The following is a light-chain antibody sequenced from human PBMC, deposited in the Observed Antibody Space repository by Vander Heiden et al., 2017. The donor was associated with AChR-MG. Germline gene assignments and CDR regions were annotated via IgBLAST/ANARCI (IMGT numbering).Light chain of an antibody. Sequence: QSVLTQPPSASGTPGQRVTISCSGSNSNVAGNTVNWYQQLPGTAPKLRIDSDTQRPSGVPDRFSGSKSGTSASLAISGLQSEDEADYFCAAWDDSLNVVLFGGGTKLTVL. CDR3: AAWDDSLNVVL. CDR2: SDT. CDR1: NSNVAGNT. J-gene: IGLJ2*01. V-gene: IGLV1-44*01.